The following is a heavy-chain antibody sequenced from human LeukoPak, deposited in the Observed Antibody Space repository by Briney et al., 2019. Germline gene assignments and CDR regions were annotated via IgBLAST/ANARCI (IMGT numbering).Heavy chain of an antibody. CDR1: GFTFSSYG. D-gene: IGHD6-19*01. CDR2: IWYDGSNK. CDR3: ARDQYSSGLDAFDI. Sequence: GRSLRLSCAASGFTFSSYGMHWVRQAPGKGLEWVAVIWYDGSNKYYADSVKGRFTISKDNSKNTLSLQMNSLRAEDTAVYYCARDQYSSGLDAFDIWGQGTMVTVSS. V-gene: IGHV3-33*01. J-gene: IGHJ3*02.